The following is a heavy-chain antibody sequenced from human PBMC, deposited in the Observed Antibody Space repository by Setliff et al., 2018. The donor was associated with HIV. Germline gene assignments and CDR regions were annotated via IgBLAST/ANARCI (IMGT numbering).Heavy chain of an antibody. V-gene: IGHV4-59*11. D-gene: IGHD2-21*02. J-gene: IGHJ6*03. CDR3: ARGVVTLRYYYYYYMDV. CDR1: GGSITGHY. CDR2: IYDSGST. Sequence: PSETLSLTCTVSGGSITGHYWSWIRPPLGKGLEWIGYIYDSGSTNYNPSLKSRVTISVDTSKNQFSLKLSSVTAADTAVYYCARGVVTLRYYYYYYMDVWGKGTTVTVSS.